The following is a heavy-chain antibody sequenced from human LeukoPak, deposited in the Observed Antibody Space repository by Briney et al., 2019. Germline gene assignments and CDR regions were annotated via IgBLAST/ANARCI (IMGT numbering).Heavy chain of an antibody. V-gene: IGHV3-30-3*02. J-gene: IGHJ4*02. D-gene: IGHD4-17*01. CDR2: ISYDGSNK. CDR3: ANEIRPNDY. Sequence: GGSLRLSCAASGFTFSTYAMHWVRQAPGKGLEWVAVISYDGSNKFYADSVKGRFTISRDNSKNTLYLQMNSLRAEDTAVYYCANEIRPNDYWGQGTQVTVSS. CDR1: GFTFSTYA.